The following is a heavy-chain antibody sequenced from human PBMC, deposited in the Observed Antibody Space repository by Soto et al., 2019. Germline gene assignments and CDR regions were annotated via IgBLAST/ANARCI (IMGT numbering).Heavy chain of an antibody. D-gene: IGHD1-26*01. J-gene: IGHJ4*02. CDR1: GASISSTTSNNW. CDR3: ARMMGATLVGF. CDR2: IYHSGST. V-gene: IGHV4-4*02. Sequence: HVRLQESGPGLVRPSGTLSLTCAVSGASISSTTSNNWWSWVRQPPGKGLEWIGEIYHSGSTNYTPPLKSRVTMSVDKSTNQFSLELTSVTAADTALYYCARMMGATLVGFWGQGTLVIVSS.